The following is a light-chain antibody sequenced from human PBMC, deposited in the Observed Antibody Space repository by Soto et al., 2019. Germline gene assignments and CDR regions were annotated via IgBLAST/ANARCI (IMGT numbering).Light chain of an antibody. CDR3: QQYNSYPIT. J-gene: IGKJ3*01. CDR1: QSISSY. Sequence: DIQMTQSPSSLSASVGDRVTITCRASQSISSYLNWYQQKPGKAPKLLIYLASTLVFGVPSRFSGSGSGTEFTLTISGLQPDDFATYYCQQYNSYPITFGPGTKVDIK. V-gene: IGKV1-5*03. CDR2: LAS.